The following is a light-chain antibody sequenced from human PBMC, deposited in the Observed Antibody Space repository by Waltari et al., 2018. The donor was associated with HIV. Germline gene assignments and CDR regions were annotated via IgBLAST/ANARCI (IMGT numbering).Light chain of an antibody. CDR1: QSVSSY. V-gene: IGKV3-11*01. CDR3: QQRSNWPSLG. Sequence: EIVLPQSPAPLSCLPGERATPSCRASQSVSSYLAWYQQKPGQAPRLLIYDASNRATGIPARFSGSGSGTDFTLTISSLEPEDFAVYYCQQRSNWPSLGFGGGTKVEIK. J-gene: IGKJ4*02. CDR2: DAS.